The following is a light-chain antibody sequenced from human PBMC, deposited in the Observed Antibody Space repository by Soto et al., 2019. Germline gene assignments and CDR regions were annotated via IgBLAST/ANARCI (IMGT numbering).Light chain of an antibody. V-gene: IGKV3-15*01. CDR1: QSVSST. Sequence: EIVMTQSPATLSVSPGERATLSCRASQSVSSTLAWYQQKPGQAPRLLIYGASTRATGIPARFSGSGSGTEFTLTISSLQYEDFAFYYCQQYNNWPPMYTFGQGTKLEIK. CDR2: GAS. CDR3: QQYNNWPPMYT. J-gene: IGKJ2*01.